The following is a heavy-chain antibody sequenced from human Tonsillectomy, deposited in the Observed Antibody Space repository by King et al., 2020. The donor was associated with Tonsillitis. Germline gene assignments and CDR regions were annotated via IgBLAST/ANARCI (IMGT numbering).Heavy chain of an antibody. D-gene: IGHD3-10*01. V-gene: IGHV3-30-3*01. J-gene: IGHJ4*02. CDR2: ISFDENNK. CDR3: ARLHYYSSGTSDY. Sequence: VQLVESGGGVVQPGRSLRLSCAASGFTFSNSAMHWVRQAPGKGLEWVAVISFDENNKYYADSVKGRFTISRDNSKNTLFLQLNSLRAEDTVVYYCARLHYYSSGTSDYWGQGTLVTVSS. CDR1: GFTFSNSA.